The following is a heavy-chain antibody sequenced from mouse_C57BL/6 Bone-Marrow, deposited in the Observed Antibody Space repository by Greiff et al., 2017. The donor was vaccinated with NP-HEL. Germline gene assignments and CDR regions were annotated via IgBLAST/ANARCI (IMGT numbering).Heavy chain of an antibody. J-gene: IGHJ3*01. CDR3: ARGDSSGHCFAY. CDR1: GFSLTSYA. CDR2: IWTGGGT. V-gene: IGHV2-9-1*01. Sequence: VQLQESGPGLVAPSHSLSITCTVSGFSLTSYAISWVRQPPGKGLEWLGVIWTGGGTNYNSAHKSRLSISTDNSKSQVFFKTSSLQTDHTARYYGARGDSSGHCFAYWGQGTLVTVSA. D-gene: IGHD3-2*01.